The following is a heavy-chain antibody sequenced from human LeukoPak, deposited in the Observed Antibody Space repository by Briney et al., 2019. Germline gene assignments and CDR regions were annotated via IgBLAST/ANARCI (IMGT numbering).Heavy chain of an antibody. V-gene: IGHV4-30-2*01. J-gene: IGHJ5*02. D-gene: IGHD4-4*01. CDR2: IYHSGST. CDR1: GGSISSGGYF. CDR3: ATLSNYANWFDP. Sequence: PSETLSLTCAVSGGSISSGGYFWSWIRQPPGKGLEWIGYIYHSGSTYYNSSLKSRVTISVDRSKNQFSLKLSSVTAADTAVYYCATLSNYANWFDPWGQGTLVTVSS.